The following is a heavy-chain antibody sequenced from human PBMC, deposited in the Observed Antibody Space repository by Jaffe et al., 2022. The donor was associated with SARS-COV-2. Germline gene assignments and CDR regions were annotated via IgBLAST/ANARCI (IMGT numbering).Heavy chain of an antibody. CDR1: GFTFSSYG. Sequence: QVQLVESGGGVVQPGRSLRLSCAASGFTFSSYGMHWVRQAPGKGLEWVAVISYDGSNKYYADSVKGRFTISRDNSKNTLYLQMNSLRAEDTAVYYCAKDRRPMIVVAYFDYWGQGTLVTVSS. CDR2: ISYDGSNK. CDR3: AKDRRPMIVVAYFDY. J-gene: IGHJ4*02. D-gene: IGHD3-22*01. V-gene: IGHV3-30*18.